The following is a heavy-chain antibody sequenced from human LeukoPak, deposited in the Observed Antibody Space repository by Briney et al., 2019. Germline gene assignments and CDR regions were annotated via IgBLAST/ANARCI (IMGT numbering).Heavy chain of an antibody. CDR1: GFSLSTSGVG. CDR3: AHRPLVEDSGSYRGFLH. CDR2: IYWNDDK. J-gene: IGHJ1*01. D-gene: IGHD1-26*01. V-gene: IGHV2-5*01. Sequence: SGPTLVKPTQTLTLTCTFSGFSLSTSGVGVGWIRQPPGKALEWLALIYWNDDKRYSPSLKSRLTITKDTSKNQVVLTMTNMDPVDTATYYCAHRPLVEDSGSYRGFLHWGQGTLVTVSS.